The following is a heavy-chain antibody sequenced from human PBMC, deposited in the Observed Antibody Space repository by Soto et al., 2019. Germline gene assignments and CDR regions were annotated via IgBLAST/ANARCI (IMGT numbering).Heavy chain of an antibody. V-gene: IGHV1-24*01. J-gene: IGHJ4*02. D-gene: IGHD3-10*01. Sequence: ASVKVSCKVSGYTLTELSMHWVRQAPGKGLEWMGGFDPEDGETIYAQKFQGRVTMTEDTSTDTAYMELSRLRSDDTAVYYCARGRSRGAVSPFDCWGQGTLVTVSS. CDR2: FDPEDGET. CDR1: GYTLTELS. CDR3: ARGRSRGAVSPFDC.